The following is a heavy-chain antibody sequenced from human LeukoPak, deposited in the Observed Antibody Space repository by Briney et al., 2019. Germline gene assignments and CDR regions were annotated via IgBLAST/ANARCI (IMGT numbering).Heavy chain of an antibody. CDR1: GASISNYY. Sequence: PSETLSLTCTVSGASISNYYWSWIRQPAGKGLEWIGRIYASGSTNYNPSLKSRVTMSGDTSKDQISLKLSSVTAADTAVYYSARDLKDSSGWFDPWGQGTLVTVSS. J-gene: IGHJ5*02. V-gene: IGHV4-4*07. CDR3: ARDLKDSSGWFDP. CDR2: IYASGST. D-gene: IGHD3-22*01.